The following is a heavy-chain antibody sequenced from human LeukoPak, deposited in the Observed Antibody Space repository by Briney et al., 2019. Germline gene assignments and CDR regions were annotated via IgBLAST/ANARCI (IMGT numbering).Heavy chain of an antibody. J-gene: IGHJ4*02. CDR2: IYYSGST. Sequence: PSETLSLTCTVSGGSISSSSYYWGWIRQPPGKGLEWIVTIYYSGSTYYNPSLKSRVTISVDTSKNQFSLKLSSVTAADTAVYYCARLETYYYDSSGYYYGYFDYWGQGTLVTVSS. V-gene: IGHV4-39*01. CDR1: GGSISSSSYY. D-gene: IGHD3-22*01. CDR3: ARLETYYYDSSGYYYGYFDY.